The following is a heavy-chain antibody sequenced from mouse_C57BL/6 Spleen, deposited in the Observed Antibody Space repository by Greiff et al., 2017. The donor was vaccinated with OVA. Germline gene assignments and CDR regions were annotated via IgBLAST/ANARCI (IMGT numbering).Heavy chain of an antibody. CDR2: IHPNSGST. Sequence: QVQLQQPGAELVKPGASVKLSCKASGYTFTSYWMHWVKQRPGQGLEWIGMIHPNSGSTNYNEKFESKATLTVDKSSSTAYMQLSSLTSEDSAVYYCARKARYYGSSYDAMDYWGQGTSVTVSS. D-gene: IGHD1-1*01. J-gene: IGHJ4*01. V-gene: IGHV1-64*01. CDR1: GYTFTSYW. CDR3: ARKARYYGSSYDAMDY.